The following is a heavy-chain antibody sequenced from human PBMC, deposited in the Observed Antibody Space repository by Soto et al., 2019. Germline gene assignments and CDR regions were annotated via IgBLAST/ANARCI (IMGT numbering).Heavy chain of an antibody. CDR1: GDSISNYY. CDR2: FSYTGTT. D-gene: IGHD2-21*01. CDR3: GRHLFSDV. J-gene: IGHJ6*02. V-gene: IGHV4-59*08. Sequence: QVQLQESGPGLVKPSETLSLTCSVSGDSISNYYWNWIXQPPGKGLEWIGYFSYTGTTNYNPSLKSRVTISADTSKNQFFLKLSSVTAADTAVYYCGRHLFSDVWGQGTTVTVSS.